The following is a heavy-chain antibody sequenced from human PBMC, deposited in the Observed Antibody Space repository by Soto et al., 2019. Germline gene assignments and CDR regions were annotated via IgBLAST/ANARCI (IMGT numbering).Heavy chain of an antibody. CDR1: GGSISSYY. D-gene: IGHD6-13*01. CDR3: ARHSHYIIAAAYFDY. CDR2: IYYSGST. V-gene: IGHV4-59*08. Sequence: QVQLQESGPGLVKPSETLSLTCTVSGGSISSYYWSWIRQPPGKGLEWIGYIYYSGSTNYNPSLKSRVTISVDTSKNQFSLKLSSVTAADTAVYYCARHSHYIIAAAYFDYWGQGTLVTVSS. J-gene: IGHJ4*02.